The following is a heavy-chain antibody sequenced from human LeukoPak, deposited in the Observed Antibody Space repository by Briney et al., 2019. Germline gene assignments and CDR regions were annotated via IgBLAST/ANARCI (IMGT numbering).Heavy chain of an antibody. CDR1: GGSLSSSTYY. Sequence: PSETLSLTCTVSGGSLSSSTYYWVWIRPPPGKGLEWIGSIYYSGSTSYNPSLRSRLTISVDTSKNKSSLKLDSVTAAGTAVYHCARNASNSGTSYFDYWGQGTLITVSS. CDR2: IYYSGST. V-gene: IGHV4-39*01. J-gene: IGHJ4*02. CDR3: ARNASNSGTSYFDY. D-gene: IGHD1-26*01.